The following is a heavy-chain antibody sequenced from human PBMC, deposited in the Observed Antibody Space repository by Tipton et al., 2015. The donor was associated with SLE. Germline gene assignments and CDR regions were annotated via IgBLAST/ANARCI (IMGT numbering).Heavy chain of an antibody. CDR1: GGSISSGNYY. V-gene: IGHV4-39*07. CDR3: ARAGSGWELGHYYYYMDV. J-gene: IGHJ6*03. D-gene: IGHD1-26*01. CDR2: IYYSGST. Sequence: TLSLTCTVSGGSISSGNYYWGWIRQPPGKGLEWIGSIYYSGSTYYNPSLKSRVTISVDTSKNQFSLKLSSVTAADTAVYYCARAGSGWELGHYYYYMDVWGKGTTVTVSS.